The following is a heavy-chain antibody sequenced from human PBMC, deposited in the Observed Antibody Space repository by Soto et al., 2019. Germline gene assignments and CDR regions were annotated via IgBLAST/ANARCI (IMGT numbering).Heavy chain of an antibody. CDR3: AHGPDGDYPIDY. V-gene: IGHV2-5*02. Sequence: QITLKESGPTLVKPTQTLTLTCTFSGFSLNTSGVGVGWIRQPPGKALEWLALIYWDDDKRYIPSLKSRLTSXKXXSIYHVVLTMTNMDPVDTRTYYFAHGPDGDYPIDYWSQGTLVTVSS. J-gene: IGHJ4*02. D-gene: IGHD4-17*01. CDR1: GFSLNTSGVG. CDR2: IYWDDDK.